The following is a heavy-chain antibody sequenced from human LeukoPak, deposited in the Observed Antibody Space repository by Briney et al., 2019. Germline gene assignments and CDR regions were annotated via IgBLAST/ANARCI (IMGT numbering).Heavy chain of an antibody. CDR3: ASHFIAAFDY. CDR2: ISSSGGTI. Sequence: GGSLRLSCAASGFTFSSYEMNWVRQAPGKGLEWVSYISSSGGTIYYADSVKGRFTISRDNAKNSLYLQMNSLRAEDTAVYYCASHFIAAFDYWGQGTLVTVSS. CDR1: GFTFSSYE. V-gene: IGHV3-48*03. D-gene: IGHD6-13*01. J-gene: IGHJ4*02.